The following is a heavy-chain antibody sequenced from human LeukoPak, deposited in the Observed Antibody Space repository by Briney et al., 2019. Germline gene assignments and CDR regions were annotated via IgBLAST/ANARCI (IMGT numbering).Heavy chain of an antibody. CDR2: IFSGGGT. D-gene: IGHD3-22*01. CDR1: GFTFSSYG. V-gene: IGHV3-53*01. CDR3: AIEGYYDSSGYSPMTF. J-gene: IGHJ4*02. Sequence: VGSLRLSCAASGFTFSSYGMSWGRQGPGKGLGWGSVIFSGGGTYYADSVKGRFTISRDNSKNTLYLQMNSLRAEDTAVYYCAIEGYYDSSGYSPMTFWGQGTLVTVSS.